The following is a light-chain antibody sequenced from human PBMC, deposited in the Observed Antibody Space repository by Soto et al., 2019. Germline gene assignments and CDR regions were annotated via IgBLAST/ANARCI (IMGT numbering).Light chain of an antibody. CDR3: QQADSFPWT. CDR2: GAS. CDR1: KSISRW. V-gene: IGKV1-12*01. Sequence: DIQMTQSPSSVSASVGDRVTITCRASKSISRWLAWYQQKPGNAPKLLIYGASSLQSGVPSRFSGSGSGTHFTLTISSLQPEDFATYYCQQADSFPWTFGQGTNVEIK. J-gene: IGKJ1*01.